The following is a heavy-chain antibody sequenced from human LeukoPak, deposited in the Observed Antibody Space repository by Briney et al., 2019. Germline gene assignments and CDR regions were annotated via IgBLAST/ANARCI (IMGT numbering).Heavy chain of an antibody. CDR3: ASWAGGDEPVASFDY. CDR2: INLSTGGT. D-gene: IGHD3-10*01. Sequence: ASVKVSCKASGYTFTGYYTHWMRQSPGQGLEWMGWINLSTGGTNYAQKFQGRVTMTRDTSISTAYMELRRLRYDDTAVYYCASWAGGDEPVASFDYWGQGTLVTVSS. V-gene: IGHV1-2*02. J-gene: IGHJ4*02. CDR1: GYTFTGYY.